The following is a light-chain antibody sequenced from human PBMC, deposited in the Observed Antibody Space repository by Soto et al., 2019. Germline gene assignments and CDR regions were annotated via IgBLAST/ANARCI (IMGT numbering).Light chain of an antibody. CDR1: QSVSSNY. V-gene: IGKV3-20*01. CDR2: GAF. J-gene: IGKJ4*01. CDR3: QQYDNSPPFT. Sequence: EIVLTQSPGTLSLSPGDRATLSCRASQSVSSNYLAWYQQKPGQAPRLLIYGAFSRATGIPDRFSGSGSGTDFTLTISRLEPEDFAVYYCQQYDNSPPFTFGGGTEVEIK.